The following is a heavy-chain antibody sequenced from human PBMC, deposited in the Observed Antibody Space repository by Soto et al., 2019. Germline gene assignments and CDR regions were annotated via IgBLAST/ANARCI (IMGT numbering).Heavy chain of an antibody. CDR2: INPSGGST. D-gene: IGHD2-2*01. CDR1: GYTFTSYY. CDR3: ARDARDIVVVPAAMSKGNFDY. V-gene: IGHV1-46*03. J-gene: IGHJ4*02. Sequence: GASVKVSCKASGYTFTSYYMHWVRQAPGQGLEWMGIINPSGGSTSYAQKFQGRVTMTRDTSTSTVYMELSSLRSEDTAVYYCARDARDIVVVPAAMSKGNFDYWGQGTLVTVSS.